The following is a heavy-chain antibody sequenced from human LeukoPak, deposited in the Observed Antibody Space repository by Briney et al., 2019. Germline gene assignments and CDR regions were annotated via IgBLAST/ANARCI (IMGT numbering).Heavy chain of an antibody. CDR1: GGSINSANYY. CDR3: ARQRADYYYYYVDV. CDR2: IYYSETT. J-gene: IGHJ6*03. V-gene: IGHV4-39*01. Sequence: SETLSLTCTVSGGSINSANYYWGWLRQPPGKGLEWIGSIYYSETTYDNPSLKSRVTISIETSKNQFSLKLSSVTASDTPVYYCARQRADYYYYYVDVWGKGTTVAVS.